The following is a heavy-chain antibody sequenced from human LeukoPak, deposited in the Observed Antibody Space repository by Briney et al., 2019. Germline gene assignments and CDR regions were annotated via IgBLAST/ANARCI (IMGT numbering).Heavy chain of an antibody. CDR3: AKTGGIAAAH. D-gene: IGHD6-13*01. V-gene: IGHV3-23*01. CDR1: GFTFSRYG. Sequence: GGSLRLSCAASGFTFSRYGMSWVRQAPGKGLGWVSVFSGSGGSTYYADSVKGRFTISRDNSKNTLYLQMNSLRAEDTALYYCAKTGGIAAAHWGQGTLVTVSS. CDR2: FSGSGGST. J-gene: IGHJ4*02.